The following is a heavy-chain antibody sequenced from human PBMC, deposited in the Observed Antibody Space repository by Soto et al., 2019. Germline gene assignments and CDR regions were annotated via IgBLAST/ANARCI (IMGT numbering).Heavy chain of an antibody. J-gene: IGHJ4*02. CDR2: IIPIFGTA. V-gene: IGHV1-69*01. D-gene: IGHD6-13*01. CDR1: EGTFSSYA. CDR3: ASPGRSSWYVGNDY. Sequence: QVQLVQSGAEVKKPGSSVKVSCKASEGTFSSYAISWVRQAPGQGLEWMGGIIPIFGTANYAQKFQGRVTITADESTSTAYMELSSLRSEDTAVYYCASPGRSSWYVGNDYWGQGTLVTVSS.